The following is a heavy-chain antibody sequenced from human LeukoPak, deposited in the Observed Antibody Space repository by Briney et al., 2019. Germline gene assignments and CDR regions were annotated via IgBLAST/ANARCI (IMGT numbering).Heavy chain of an antibody. CDR1: GYSFTSYW. CDR2: IYPGDSDT. D-gene: IGHD1-1*01. CDR3: ARRLTTGSLNWFDP. V-gene: IGHV5-51*01. J-gene: IGHJ5*02. Sequence: GESLKISCKGFGYSFTSYWIGWVRQVPGKGLEWMGTIYPGDSDTRYSPSFQGQVTISADKSISTAYLQWSSLKASDTAMYYCARRLTTGSLNWFDPWGQGTLVTVSS.